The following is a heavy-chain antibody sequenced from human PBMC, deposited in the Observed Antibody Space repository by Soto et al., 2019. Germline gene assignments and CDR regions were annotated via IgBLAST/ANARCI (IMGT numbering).Heavy chain of an antibody. J-gene: IGHJ3*02. D-gene: IGHD6-13*01. CDR3: ARDIGDQTSRWTDAFDI. V-gene: IGHV3-33*01. CDR1: GFTFGSYG. CDR2: IWYDGTNK. Sequence: GGSLRLSCAASGFTFGSYGMHWVRQAPGKGLEWVAVIWYDGTNKYYVDSVKGRFTISKDNSKNTLYQQMNSLRAEDTAIYYCARDIGDQTSRWTDAFDIWGQGTMVTVSS.